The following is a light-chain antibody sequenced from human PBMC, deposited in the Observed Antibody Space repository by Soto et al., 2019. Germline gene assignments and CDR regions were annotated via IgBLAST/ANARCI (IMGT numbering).Light chain of an antibody. J-gene: IGKJ1*01. V-gene: IGKV1-6*01. CDR3: LQDFKYPRT. CDR2: ASS. CDR1: QDIRTE. Sequence: AIQMTQSPSSLSASVGDRVTITCWASQDIRTELGWYQQRPGEAPKLLIYASSNLQSGVPSRFSGSGSGTDFTLTINSLQPEDFATYYCLQDFKYPRTFGXGTKVDIK.